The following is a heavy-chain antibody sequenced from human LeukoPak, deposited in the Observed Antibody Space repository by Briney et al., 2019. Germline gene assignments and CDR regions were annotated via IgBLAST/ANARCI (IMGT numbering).Heavy chain of an antibody. D-gene: IGHD5-12*01. J-gene: IGHJ3*02. Sequence: PGRSLRLSCAASGFTFSSYAMHWVRQAPGKGLEWVALISYDGSNKYYADSVKGRFTTSRDNSKNTLYLQMNSLRAEDTAVYYCARDRSWLRIGSAFDIWGQGTMVTVSS. CDR1: GFTFSSYA. CDR3: ARDRSWLRIGSAFDI. V-gene: IGHV3-30*04. CDR2: ISYDGSNK.